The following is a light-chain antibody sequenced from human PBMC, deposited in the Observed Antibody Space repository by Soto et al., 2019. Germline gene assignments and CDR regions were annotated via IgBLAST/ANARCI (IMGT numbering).Light chain of an antibody. CDR1: SSDIGAYNY. CDR2: AVS. V-gene: IGLV2-8*01. J-gene: IGLJ1*01. Sequence: QSALTQPASVSASPGQSITISCTGTSSDIGAYNYVSWYQQYPGTAPKLIIYAVSKRPSGVPDRFSGSKSGNTASLTVSGLQAEDEADYYCSSYAGSRYVFGTGTKVTVL. CDR3: SSYAGSRYV.